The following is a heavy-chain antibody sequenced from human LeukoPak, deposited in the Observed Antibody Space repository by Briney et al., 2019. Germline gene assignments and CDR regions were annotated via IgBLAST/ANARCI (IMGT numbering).Heavy chain of an antibody. D-gene: IGHD1/OR15-1a*01. CDR2: ISYDGSNK. Sequence: PGRSLRLSCAASGFTFSSYAMHWVRQAPGKGLEWVAVISYDGSNKYYADSVKGRFTISRDNSKNTLYLQMNSLRAEDTAVYYCASSQQTFDYWGQRTLVTVSS. J-gene: IGHJ4*02. CDR3: ASSQQTFDY. V-gene: IGHV3-30*04. CDR1: GFTFSSYA.